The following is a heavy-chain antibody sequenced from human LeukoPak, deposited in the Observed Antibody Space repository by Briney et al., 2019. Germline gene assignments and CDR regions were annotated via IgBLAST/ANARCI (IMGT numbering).Heavy chain of an antibody. Sequence: PGGSLRLSCAASGFTFSSYAMSWVRQAPGKGLEWVSAISGSGGSTYYADSVKGQFTISRDNSKNTLYLQMNSLRAEDTAVYYCAKDLSAIGSGYPYWGQGTLVTVSS. D-gene: IGHD3-22*01. CDR1: GFTFSSYA. CDR2: ISGSGGST. V-gene: IGHV3-23*01. J-gene: IGHJ4*02. CDR3: AKDLSAIGSGYPY.